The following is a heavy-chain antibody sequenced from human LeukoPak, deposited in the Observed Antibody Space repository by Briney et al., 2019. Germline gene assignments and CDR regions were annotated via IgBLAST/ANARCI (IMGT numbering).Heavy chain of an antibody. CDR2: IYHSGST. J-gene: IGHJ4*02. V-gene: IGHV4-30-2*01. CDR3: ARDGSAGIALDY. CDR1: GGSISSGGYY. Sequence: PSETLSLTCTVSGGSISSGGYYWSWIRQPPGKGLEWIGYIYHSGSTYYNPSLKSRVTISVDRSKNQFSLKLSSVTAADTAVYYCARDGSAGIALDYWGQGTLVTVSS. D-gene: IGHD6-13*01.